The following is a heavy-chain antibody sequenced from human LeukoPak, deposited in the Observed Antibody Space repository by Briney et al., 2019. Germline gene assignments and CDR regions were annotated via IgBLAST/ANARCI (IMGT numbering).Heavy chain of an antibody. V-gene: IGHV4-59*08. CDR2: IYCSGST. D-gene: IGHD3-22*01. Sequence: PSETLSLTCTVSGGSISGYYWSWIRQSPGKGLEWIGYIYCSGSTNYNPSLKSRVTISVDTSKNQFSLRLSSVTAADTAVYYCARHRNYYDSSGYYTLDYWGQGTLVTVSS. CDR1: GGSISGYY. J-gene: IGHJ4*02. CDR3: ARHRNYYDSSGYYTLDY.